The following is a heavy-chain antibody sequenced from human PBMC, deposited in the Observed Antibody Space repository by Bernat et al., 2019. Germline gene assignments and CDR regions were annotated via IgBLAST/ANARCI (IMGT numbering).Heavy chain of an antibody. V-gene: IGHV3-74*01. CDR1: GFTFSSYW. Sequence: EVQLVESGGGLVQPGGSLRLSCAASGFTFSSYWMHWVRQAPGKGLVWVSRINSDGSSTSYADSVKGRFTISRDNAKNTLYLRMNSLRAEDTAVYYCARDGPSTYGDDAFDIWGQGTMVTVSS. CDR3: ARDGPSTYGDDAFDI. D-gene: IGHD4-17*01. CDR2: INSDGSST. J-gene: IGHJ3*02.